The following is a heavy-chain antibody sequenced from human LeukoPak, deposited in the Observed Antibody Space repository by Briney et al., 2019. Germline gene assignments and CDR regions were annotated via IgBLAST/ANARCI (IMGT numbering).Heavy chain of an antibody. V-gene: IGHV3-30-3*01. CDR3: AKVPGYCSSTSCYYFDY. J-gene: IGHJ4*02. D-gene: IGHD2-2*01. CDR1: GFTFSSYA. CDR2: ISYDGSNK. Sequence: GGSLRLSCAASGFTFSSYAIHWVRQAPGKGLEWVAVISYDGSNKYYADSVKGRFTISRDNSKNTLYLQMNSLRAEDTAVYYCAKVPGYCSSTSCYYFDYWGQGTLVTVSS.